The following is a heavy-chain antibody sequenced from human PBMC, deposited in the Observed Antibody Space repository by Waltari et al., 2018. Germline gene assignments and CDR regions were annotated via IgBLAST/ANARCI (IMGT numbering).Heavy chain of an antibody. CDR2: ISWNGCRL. Sequence: EVQLVESGGGLVQPGRSLRLSCAASGFTFDDYAMHWVRQAPGKGLEWVPGISWNGCRLGYGDSVKGRFTISRDNAKNSLYLQMNSLRAEDTALYYCAKDTGIAVAGTHFDYWGQGTLVTVSS. CDR1: GFTFDDYA. D-gene: IGHD6-19*01. CDR3: AKDTGIAVAGTHFDY. V-gene: IGHV3-9*01. J-gene: IGHJ4*02.